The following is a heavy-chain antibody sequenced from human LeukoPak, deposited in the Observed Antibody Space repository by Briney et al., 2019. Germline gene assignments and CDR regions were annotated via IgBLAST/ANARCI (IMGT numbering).Heavy chain of an antibody. Sequence: GGSLRLSCAASGFTFSSYAMSWVRQAPGKGLEWVSAISGSGGSTYYVDSVKGRFTISRDNFKNTLYLQVHSLRAEDTAVFYCAKDPRNWRAYFDYWGQGTLVTVSS. D-gene: IGHD3-3*01. V-gene: IGHV3-23*01. CDR1: GFTFSSYA. CDR3: AKDPRNWRAYFDY. J-gene: IGHJ4*02. CDR2: ISGSGGST.